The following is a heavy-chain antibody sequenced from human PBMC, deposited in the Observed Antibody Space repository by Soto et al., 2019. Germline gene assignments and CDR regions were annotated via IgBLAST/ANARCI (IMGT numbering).Heavy chain of an antibody. Sequence: QVQLVESGGGVVQPGRSLRLSCAASGFTFSSYGMHWVRQAPGKGLEWVAVISYDGSNKYYADSVKGRFTISRDNSKNTLYLQMNSLRAEDTAVYYCAKDPRIAAAGESFDYWGQGTLVTVSS. V-gene: IGHV3-30*18. J-gene: IGHJ4*02. D-gene: IGHD6-13*01. CDR3: AKDPRIAAAGESFDY. CDR1: GFTFSSYG. CDR2: ISYDGSNK.